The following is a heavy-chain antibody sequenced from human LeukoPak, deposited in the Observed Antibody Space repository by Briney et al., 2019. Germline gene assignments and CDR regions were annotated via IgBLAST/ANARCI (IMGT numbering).Heavy chain of an antibody. CDR2: IYSGGST. CDR1: GFTVSSNY. Sequence: GGSLRLSCAASGFTVSSNYMSWVRQAPGKGLEWVSVIYSGGSTYYADSVKGRFTISRDNSKNTLYLQMNSLRAEDTAMYYCAREGQWLEGGYFDYWGQGTLVTVSS. V-gene: IGHV3-66*01. D-gene: IGHD6-19*01. J-gene: IGHJ4*02. CDR3: AREGQWLEGGYFDY.